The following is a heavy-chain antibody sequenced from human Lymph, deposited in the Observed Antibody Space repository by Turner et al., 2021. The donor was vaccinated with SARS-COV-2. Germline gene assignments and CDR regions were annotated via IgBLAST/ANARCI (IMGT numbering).Heavy chain of an antibody. CDR3: AKSPLGEDYFDY. CDR2: ISGSGART. J-gene: IGHJ4*02. Sequence: EVQLLESGGDLVQPGGSLRLPRAASGFNFSNYAMSWVRQAPGKGLEWVSDISGSGARTYYADSVKGRFTISRDNSKNTLVLQMNSLRADDTAIYYCAKSPLGEDYFDYWGQGTLVTVSS. V-gene: IGHV3-23*01. CDR1: GFNFSNYA. D-gene: IGHD3-16*01.